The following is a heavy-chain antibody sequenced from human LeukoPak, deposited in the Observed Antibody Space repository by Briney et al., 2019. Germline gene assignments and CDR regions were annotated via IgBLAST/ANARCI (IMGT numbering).Heavy chain of an antibody. J-gene: IGHJ3*02. CDR3: ARVTYYDFRNAFDI. CDR2: MNPNSGNT. D-gene: IGHD3-3*01. V-gene: IGHV1-8*01. Sequence: ASVKVSCKASGYTITSYDINWVRQATGQGLEWMGWMNPNSGNTGYAQKFQGRVTMTRNTSISTAYMELSSLRSEDTAVYYCARVTYYDFRNAFDIWGQGTMVTVSS. CDR1: GYTITSYD.